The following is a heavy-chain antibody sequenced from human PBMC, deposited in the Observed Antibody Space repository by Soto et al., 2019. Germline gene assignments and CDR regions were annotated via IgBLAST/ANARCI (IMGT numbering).Heavy chain of an antibody. CDR1: GGSISSYY. V-gene: IGHV4-59*01. J-gene: IGHJ5*02. D-gene: IGHD3-22*01. CDR3: ARSTFSWYYDSSGHNWFDP. Sequence: SETLSLTCTVSGGSISSYYWSWIRQPPGKGLEWIGYIYYSGSTNYNPSLKSRVTISVDTSKNQFSLKLSSVTAADTAVYYCARSTFSWYYDSSGHNWFDPWGQGPLVTVS. CDR2: IYYSGST.